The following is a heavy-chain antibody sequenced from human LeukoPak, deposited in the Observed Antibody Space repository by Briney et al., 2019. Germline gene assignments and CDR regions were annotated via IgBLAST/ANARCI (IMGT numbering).Heavy chain of an antibody. J-gene: IGHJ4*02. D-gene: IGHD3-22*01. Sequence: SETLSLTCTVSGGSISSSSYYWGWIRQPPGKGLEWIGSIYYSGSTYYNPSLKSRVTISVDTSKIQFSLKLSSVTAADTAVYYCVNYYDSSGVIDYWGQGTLVTVSS. CDR1: GGSISSSSYY. V-gene: IGHV4-39*01. CDR3: VNYYDSSGVIDY. CDR2: IYYSGST.